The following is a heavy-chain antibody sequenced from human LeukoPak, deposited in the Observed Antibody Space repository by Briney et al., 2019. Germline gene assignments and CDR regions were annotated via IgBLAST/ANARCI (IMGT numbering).Heavy chain of an antibody. CDR3: ARDGPGLGAAYYYYYMDV. J-gene: IGHJ6*03. V-gene: IGHV4-59*11. CDR1: GGSISNHY. CDR2: IYYSGST. Sequence: PSETLSLTCTVSGGSISNHYWSWIRRPPGKGLEYIGYIYYSGSTDYNPSLKSRVTISVDTSKNQFSLKLSSVTAADTAVYYCARDGPGLGAAYYYYYMDVWGKGTTVTVSS. D-gene: IGHD1-26*01.